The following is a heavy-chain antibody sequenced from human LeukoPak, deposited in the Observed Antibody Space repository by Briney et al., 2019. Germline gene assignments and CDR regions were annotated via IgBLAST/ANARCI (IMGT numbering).Heavy chain of an antibody. Sequence: ASVKVSCKASGYTFTSYGISWVRQAPGQGLEWMGWISAYNGNTNYAQKLQGRVTMTTDTSTSTAYMELRSLRSDDTAVYYCARVLQYDFWSGYYSLWGQGTLVTVSS. CDR3: ARVLQYDFWSGYYSL. V-gene: IGHV1-18*01. CDR1: GYTFTSYG. D-gene: IGHD3-3*01. J-gene: IGHJ4*02. CDR2: ISAYNGNT.